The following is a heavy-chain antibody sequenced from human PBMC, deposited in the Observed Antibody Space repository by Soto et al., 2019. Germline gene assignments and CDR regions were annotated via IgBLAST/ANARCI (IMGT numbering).Heavy chain of an antibody. CDR1: GGSVNSESYY. CDR3: ARGFRDSPEAFDS. J-gene: IGHJ4*02. CDR2: IYYTGST. V-gene: IGHV4-61*01. Sequence: PSETLSLTCTVSGGSVNSESYYWTWIRQPPGRGLEWIGYIYYTGSTNYNPSLKSRVPISVDTSRNQFSLNLSSVTAAAPAGCYCARGFRDSPEAFDSWGQGSLVTVSS.